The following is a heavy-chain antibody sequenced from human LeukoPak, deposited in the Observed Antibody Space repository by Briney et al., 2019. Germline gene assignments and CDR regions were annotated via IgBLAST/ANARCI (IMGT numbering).Heavy chain of an antibody. J-gene: IGHJ6*02. Sequence: ASVKVSCKASGYTFTGYYMHWVRQAPGQGLEWMGWINPNSGGTNYAQKFQGRVTMTRNTSISTAYMELSSLRSEDTAVYYCARTDIVVVPAAMPGGHYYYGMDVWGQGTTVTVSS. CDR1: GYTFTGYY. V-gene: IGHV1-2*02. CDR2: INPNSGGT. CDR3: ARTDIVVVPAAMPGGHYYYGMDV. D-gene: IGHD2-2*01.